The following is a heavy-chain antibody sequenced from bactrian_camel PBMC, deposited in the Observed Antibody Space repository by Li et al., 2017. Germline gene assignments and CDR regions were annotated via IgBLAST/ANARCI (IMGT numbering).Heavy chain of an antibody. J-gene: IGHJ4*01. CDR2: VDSDGST. D-gene: IGHD5*01. Sequence: HVQLVESGGGSVQAGGSLKLSCTASPWINSWCAMGWFRQAPGKEREGVAAVDSDGSTSYADSVKGRFTISQDNAKNTLYLQMNSLKPEDMAMYYCAADWTRESSFMYGGYLSALTYKYWGQGTQVTVS. V-gene: IGHV3S53*01. CDR3: AADWTRESSFMYGGYLSALTYKY. CDR1: PWINSWCA.